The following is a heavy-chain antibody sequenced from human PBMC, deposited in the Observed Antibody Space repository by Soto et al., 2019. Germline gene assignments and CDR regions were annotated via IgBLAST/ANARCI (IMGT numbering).Heavy chain of an antibody. J-gene: IGHJ4*02. V-gene: IGHV3-23*01. CDR3: AKDRFSRDYGFFDY. Sequence: PGGSLRLSCAASGFTFSSYAMSWVRQAPGKGLEWASAISGSGGSTYYADSVKGRFTISRDNSKNTLYLQMNSLRAEDTAVYYCAKDRFSRDYGFFDYWGQGTLVTVSS. D-gene: IGHD4-17*01. CDR1: GFTFSSYA. CDR2: ISGSGGST.